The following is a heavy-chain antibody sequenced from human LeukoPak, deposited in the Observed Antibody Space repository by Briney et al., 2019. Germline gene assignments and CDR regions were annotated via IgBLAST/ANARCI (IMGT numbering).Heavy chain of an antibody. CDR3: AKDIVATVSPPNWFDP. J-gene: IGHJ5*02. V-gene: IGHV3-23*01. CDR2: ISGSGGST. D-gene: IGHD5-12*01. CDR1: GFTFSSYG. Sequence: GGSLRPSCAASGFTFSSYGMSWVRQAPGKGLEWVSAISGSGGSTYYADSVKGRFTISRDNSKNTLYLQMNSLRAEDTAVYYCAKDIVATVSPPNWFDPWGQGTLVTVSS.